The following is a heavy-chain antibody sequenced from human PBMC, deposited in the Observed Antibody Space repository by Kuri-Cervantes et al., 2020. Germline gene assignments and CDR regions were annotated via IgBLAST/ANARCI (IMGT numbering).Heavy chain of an antibody. CDR1: GFTVSSNY. J-gene: IGHJ4*02. Sequence: GESLKISCAASGFTVSSNYMSWVRQAPGKGLEWVSVIYSGGSTYYAGSVKGRFTISRDNSKNTLYLQMNSLRAEDTAVYYCARGGITIFGVVRVVDYWGQGTLVTVSS. D-gene: IGHD3-3*01. CDR2: IYSGGST. V-gene: IGHV3-66*01. CDR3: ARGGITIFGVVRVVDY.